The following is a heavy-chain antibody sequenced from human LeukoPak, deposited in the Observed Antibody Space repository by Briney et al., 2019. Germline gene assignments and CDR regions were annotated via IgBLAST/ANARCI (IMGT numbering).Heavy chain of an antibody. J-gene: IGHJ4*02. CDR2: INPSGGST. CDR3: ARDGYSSSSSGHRYYFDY. D-gene: IGHD6-6*01. Sequence: ASVKVSCKASGYTFTSYYMHWVRQAPGQGLEWMGIINPSGGSTSYAQKFQGRVTMTRDTSTSTVYMELSGLRSEDTAVYYCARDGYSSSSSGHRYYFDYWGQGTLVTVSS. V-gene: IGHV1-46*01. CDR1: GYTFTSYY.